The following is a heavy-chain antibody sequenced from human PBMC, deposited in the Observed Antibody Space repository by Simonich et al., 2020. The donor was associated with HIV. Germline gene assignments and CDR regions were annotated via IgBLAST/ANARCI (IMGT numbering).Heavy chain of an antibody. D-gene: IGHD5-18*01. CDR1: GGSIKGNY. J-gene: IGHJ4*02. V-gene: IGHV4-59*08. CDR2: MSYRGNT. CDR3: ASTVDTAIDY. Sequence: QVHLQESGPRLVRPLETLSLTCSVSGGSIKGNYWSWIRQPPGKGLEWIGYMSYRGNTYFSPSHKSRLTISLDTSKNQFSLKVNSVTAADTAVYYCASTVDTAIDYWGQGTLVTVSS.